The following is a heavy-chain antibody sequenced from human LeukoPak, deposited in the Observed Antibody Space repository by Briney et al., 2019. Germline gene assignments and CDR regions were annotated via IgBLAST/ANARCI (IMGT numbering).Heavy chain of an antibody. Sequence: ASVKVSCKASGYTFTSYAMNWVRQAPGQGLEWMGWINTNTGNPTYAQGFTGRFVFSSDTSVSTAYLQISSLKAEDTAVYYCARAEHDFWSGYYTAMSYWGQGTLVTVSS. CDR1: GYTFTSYA. J-gene: IGHJ4*02. CDR3: ARAEHDFWSGYYTAMSY. CDR2: INTNTGNP. D-gene: IGHD3-3*01. V-gene: IGHV7-4-1*02.